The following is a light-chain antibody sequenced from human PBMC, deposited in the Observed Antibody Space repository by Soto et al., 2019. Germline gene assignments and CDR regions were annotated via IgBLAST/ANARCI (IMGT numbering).Light chain of an antibody. CDR2: EIN. CDR1: SSDFGSSNY. CDR3: SSFVGNTDVL. Sequence: QSALTQPPSASGSPGHSVTISCTGTSSDFGSSNYVSWYQLYPGKAPKVIIYEINKRPSGVPDRFSGSKSGNTASLTVSGLQPEDEADYSCSSFVGNTDVLFRGGTKVTDL. V-gene: IGLV2-8*01. J-gene: IGLJ2*01.